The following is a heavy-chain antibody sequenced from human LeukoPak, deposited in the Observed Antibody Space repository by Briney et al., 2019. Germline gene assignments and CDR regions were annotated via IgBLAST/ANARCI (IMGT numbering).Heavy chain of an antibody. D-gene: IGHD2-15*01. Sequence: ASVKVSCKASGYTFTGYYMHWVRQAPGQGLEWMGWINPNSGGTNYAQKFQGRVTMTRDTSISTAYMELSRLRSDDTAVYYCAGLVVVAATPEDYWGQGTLVTVSS. V-gene: IGHV1-2*02. CDR3: AGLVVVAATPEDY. J-gene: IGHJ4*02. CDR1: GYTFTGYY. CDR2: INPNSGGT.